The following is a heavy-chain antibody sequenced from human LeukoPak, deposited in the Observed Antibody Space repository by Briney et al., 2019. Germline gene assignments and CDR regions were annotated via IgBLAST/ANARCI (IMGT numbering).Heavy chain of an antibody. CDR2: XXHXXXX. CDR3: XXXXQXXXXGXSXXRTKXXXXMDV. J-gene: IGHJ6*02. Sequence: SETLSLTCAVSGASIDAAGYSWNWIRQAPGKDLEWIGXXXHXXXXXXKSSLKSRVTISVDTSKNHFSLKLTSVTTADTAVYYCXXXXQXXXXGXSXXRTKXXXXMDVWGQGTMVAVSS. CDR1: GASIDAAGYS. V-gene: IGHV4-30-2*01.